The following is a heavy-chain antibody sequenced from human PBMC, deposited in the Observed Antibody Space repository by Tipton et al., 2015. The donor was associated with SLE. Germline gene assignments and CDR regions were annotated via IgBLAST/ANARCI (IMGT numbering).Heavy chain of an antibody. J-gene: IGHJ6*02. CDR3: ARHVDPTDYYYYAVDV. V-gene: IGHV4-59*01. Sequence: TLSLTCTVSGGSISSYYWSWIRQPPGKGLEWIGYIYYSGSTNYNPSLKSRVAISVDTSKNQFSLKLSSVTAADTAVYYCARHVDPTDYYYYAVDVWGQGTTVTVSS. CDR1: GGSISSYY. CDR2: IYYSGST.